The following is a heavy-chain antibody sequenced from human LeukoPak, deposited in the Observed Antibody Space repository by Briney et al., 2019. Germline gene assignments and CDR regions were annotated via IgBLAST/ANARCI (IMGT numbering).Heavy chain of an antibody. V-gene: IGHV3-74*01. J-gene: IGHJ3*02. CDR1: GFTFSTYN. D-gene: IGHD6-19*01. Sequence: GGSLRLSCAASGFTFSTYNMNWVRQAPGKGLVWVSRIKGDGSSTGYADSVKGRFSISRDNAKNTMYLEMNSLRDEDTALYYCVRGGYPSGFDIWGQGTMVTVSS. CDR3: VRGGYPSGFDI. CDR2: IKGDGSST.